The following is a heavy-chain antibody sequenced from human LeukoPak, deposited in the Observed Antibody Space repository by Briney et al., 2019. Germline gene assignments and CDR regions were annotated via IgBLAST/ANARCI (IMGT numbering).Heavy chain of an antibody. CDR2: IYYSGST. V-gene: IGHV4-59*01. CDR3: ARRLDYGGNPRGSYYFDY. D-gene: IGHD4-23*01. CDR1: GGSISRYY. Sequence: SETLSLTCTVSGGSISRYYWSWLRQPPGKGLEWVGYIYYSGSTNYNPSLKSRVTISVDTSKNQFSLKLSSVTAADTAVYYCARRLDYGGNPRGSYYFDYWGQGTLVTVSS. J-gene: IGHJ4*02.